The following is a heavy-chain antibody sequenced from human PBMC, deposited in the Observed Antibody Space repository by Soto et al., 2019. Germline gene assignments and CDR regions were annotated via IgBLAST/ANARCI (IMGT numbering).Heavy chain of an antibody. D-gene: IGHD3-16*01. CDR2: ISSTGSTK. CDR1: GFTFSSYE. CDR3: ARDGGG. Sequence: PGGSLRLSCATSGFTFSSYEMNWVRLAPGKGLEWISYISSTGSTKHYADSVTGRFTISRDNAKNSLSLQMNSLRVEDTAVYYCARDGGGWGRGTLVTVYS. J-gene: IGHJ4*02. V-gene: IGHV3-48*03.